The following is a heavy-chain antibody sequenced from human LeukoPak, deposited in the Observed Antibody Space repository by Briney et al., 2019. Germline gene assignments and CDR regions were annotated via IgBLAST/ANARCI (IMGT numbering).Heavy chain of an antibody. CDR2: IIPIFGTA. V-gene: IGHV1-69*13. CDR1: GGTFSSYA. D-gene: IGHD3-22*01. CDR3: ARDRYYYDSSGYSLFDY. J-gene: IGHJ4*02. Sequence: SVKVSCKASGGTFSSYAIYWVRQAPGQGLEWMGGIIPIFGTATYAQKFQGRVTITADESTNTAYMELSSLRSEDTAVYYCARDRYYYDSSGYSLFDYWGQGTLVTVSS.